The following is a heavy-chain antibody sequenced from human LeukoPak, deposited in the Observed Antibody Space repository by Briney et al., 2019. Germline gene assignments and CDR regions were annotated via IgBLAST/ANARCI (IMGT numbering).Heavy chain of an antibody. J-gene: IGHJ4*02. CDR2: IVVGSGNT. V-gene: IGHV1-58*01. CDR1: GFTFTSSA. CDR3: AASYDSSGYYYGYFDY. Sequence: SVKVSCKASGFTFTSSAVQWVRQACGQRLEWIGWIVVGSGNTNYAQKFQERVTITRDMSTSTAYMELSSLRSEDTAVYYCAASYDSSGYYYGYFDYWGQGTLVTVSS. D-gene: IGHD3-22*01.